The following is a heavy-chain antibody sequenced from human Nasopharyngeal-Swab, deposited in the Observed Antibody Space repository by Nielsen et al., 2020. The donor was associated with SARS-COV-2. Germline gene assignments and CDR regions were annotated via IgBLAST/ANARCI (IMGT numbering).Heavy chain of an antibody. J-gene: IGHJ3*02. CDR2: ISGAGSST. Sequence: GGSLRLSCVASGFTFSCYALSWVRQAPGKGLNWVSAISGAGSSTYYADSVKGRFTISRDSSKNTLYLQMNSLRAEDTALYYCAKVKSGTSYDAFDIWGQGTMVTVSS. CDR1: GFTFSCYA. V-gene: IGHV3-23*01. CDR3: AKVKSGTSYDAFDI. D-gene: IGHD1-26*01.